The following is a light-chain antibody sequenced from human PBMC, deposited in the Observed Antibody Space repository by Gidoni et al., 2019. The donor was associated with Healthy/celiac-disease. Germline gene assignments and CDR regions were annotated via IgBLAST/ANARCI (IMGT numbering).Light chain of an antibody. Sequence: QSVLTQPPSASGTPGQRVTISCSGSSSNIGSHTVNWYQQLPGTAPKLLIYSNNQRPSGVPDRFSGSKSGTSASLAISGLQSEDEADYYCAAWDDSLNDNYVFGTGTKVTVL. V-gene: IGLV1-44*01. CDR2: SNN. J-gene: IGLJ1*01. CDR1: SSNIGSHT. CDR3: AAWDDSLNDNYV.